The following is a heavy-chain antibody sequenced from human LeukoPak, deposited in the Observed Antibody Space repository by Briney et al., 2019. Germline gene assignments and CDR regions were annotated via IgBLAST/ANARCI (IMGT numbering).Heavy chain of an antibody. D-gene: IGHD3-3*01. Sequence: PSETLSLTCIASGASISSHYWTWIRQPPGKRLEWIGYTYYRWSTYYNPSLESRVTISVDPSKNQFSLTLNSVDAADTAVYYCASARGEGWSRYYPLFDYWGQGTLVTVSA. CDR2: TYYRWST. V-gene: IGHV4-59*11. J-gene: IGHJ4*02. CDR3: ASARGEGWSRYYPLFDY. CDR1: GASISSHY.